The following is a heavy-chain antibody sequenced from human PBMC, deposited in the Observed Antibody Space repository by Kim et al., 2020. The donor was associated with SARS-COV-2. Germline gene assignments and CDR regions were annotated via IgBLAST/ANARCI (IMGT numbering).Heavy chain of an antibody. J-gene: IGHJ4*02. CDR3: ARDEGGYNWNYLGY. D-gene: IGHD1-20*01. V-gene: IGHV4-59*01. Sequence: NPSLKRRVTISVDTSKNQFSLKLSSVTAADTAVYYCARDEGGYNWNYLGYWGQGILVTVSS.